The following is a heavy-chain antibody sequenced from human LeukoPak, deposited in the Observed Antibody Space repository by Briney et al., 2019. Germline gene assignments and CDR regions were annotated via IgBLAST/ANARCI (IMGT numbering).Heavy chain of an antibody. CDR3: AHTTDSSGWYVPWFDP. Sequence: SGPTLAHPPQPLTLTCTFSGFSLSTAGVGVGWIRQPPGKPLEWLPLIFWHDDKHYSPSLKSRLTITNDTSKNQVVLTMTNMDPADTATDYCAHTTDSSGWYVPWFDPWGEGTLVTVSS. CDR1: GFSLSTAGVG. J-gene: IGHJ5*02. V-gene: IGHV2-5*01. CDR2: IFWHDDK. D-gene: IGHD6-19*01.